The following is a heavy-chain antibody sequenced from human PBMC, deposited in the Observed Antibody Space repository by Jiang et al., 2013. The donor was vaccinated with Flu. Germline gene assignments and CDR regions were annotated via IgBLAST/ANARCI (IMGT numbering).Heavy chain of an antibody. V-gene: IGHV1-2*06. D-gene: IGHD1-26*01. CDR2: INPNSGGT. Sequence: SVKVSCKASGYTFTGYYMHWVRQAPGQGLEWMGRINPNSGGTNYAQKFQGRVTMTRDTSISTAYMELSRLRSDDTAVYYCASTKSNSGSYGYWGQGTLVTVSS. J-gene: IGHJ4*02. CDR1: GYTFTGYY. CDR3: ASTKSNSGSYGY.